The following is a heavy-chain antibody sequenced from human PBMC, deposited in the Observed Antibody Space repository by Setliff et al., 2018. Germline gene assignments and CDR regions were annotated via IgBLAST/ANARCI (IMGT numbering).Heavy chain of an antibody. CDR1: DGSLSTYY. CDR2: VFVDGST. V-gene: IGHV4-4*07. Sequence: PSETLSLTCTVSDGSLSTYYWSWIRRPAGKGLEWIGRVFVDGSTNYNPSLKSRVTISVDKSKNQFSLKLTSVTAADTAVYYCAKGGGRYHSASWGQGTLVTVSS. J-gene: IGHJ4*02. CDR3: AKGGGRYHSAS. D-gene: IGHD1-26*01.